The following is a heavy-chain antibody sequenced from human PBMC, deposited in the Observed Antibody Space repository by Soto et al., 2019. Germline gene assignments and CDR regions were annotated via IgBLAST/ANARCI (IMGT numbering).Heavy chain of an antibody. V-gene: IGHV3-11*01. Sequence: QVQLVESGGGLVKPGGSLRLSCAASGFTFSDYYMSWIRQAPGKGLEWVSYISSSGSTIYYADSVKGRFTISRDNAKNSLYLQMNSLRAEDTAVYYCASQALRPVLRFFNGPTAFDPWGQGTLVTVSS. CDR1: GFTFSDYY. D-gene: IGHD3-3*01. J-gene: IGHJ5*02. CDR3: ASQALRPVLRFFNGPTAFDP. CDR2: ISSSGSTI.